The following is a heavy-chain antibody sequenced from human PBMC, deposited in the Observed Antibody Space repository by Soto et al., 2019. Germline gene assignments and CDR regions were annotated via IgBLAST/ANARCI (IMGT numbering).Heavy chain of an antibody. Sequence: EVQLVESGGGLVKPGGSLRLSCAASGFTFSTYAMNWVRQAPGKGLEWVSSITGSSSHIFYGDSVRGRFTISRDNAKNLLFLPMNSLRAEDTAVYYCARVSGDRSTHRDYWGQGTLVTVSS. V-gene: IGHV3-21*01. CDR3: ARVSGDRSTHRDY. D-gene: IGHD2-21*01. J-gene: IGHJ4*02. CDR2: ITGSSSHI. CDR1: GFTFSTYA.